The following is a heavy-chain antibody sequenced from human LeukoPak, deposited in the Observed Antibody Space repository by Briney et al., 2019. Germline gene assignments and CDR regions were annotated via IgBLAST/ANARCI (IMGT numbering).Heavy chain of an antibody. CDR1: GGSFSGYY. D-gene: IGHD3-16*01. CDR3: ASWGHWASIVPHWFDP. CDR2: INHSGST. Sequence: SETLSLTCAVYGGSFSGYYWSWIRQPPGKGLEWIGEINHSGSTNYNPSLKSRVTISVDTSKNQFSLKLSSVTAADTAVYYCASWGHWASIVPHWFDPWGQGTLVTVSS. V-gene: IGHV4-34*01. J-gene: IGHJ5*02.